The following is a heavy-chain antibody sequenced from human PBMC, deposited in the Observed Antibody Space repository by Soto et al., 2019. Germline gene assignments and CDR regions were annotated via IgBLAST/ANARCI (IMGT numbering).Heavy chain of an antibody. J-gene: IGHJ4*02. Sequence: QVQLVQSGAEVKKPGSSVTVSCKASGGTFSSYAISWVRQAPGQGLEWMGGIIPIFGTANYAQKFQGRVTITADESTSTAYMELSSLRSEDTAVYYCATPQAPYGDDPFDYWGQGTLVTVSS. CDR2: IIPIFGTA. D-gene: IGHD4-17*01. V-gene: IGHV1-69*01. CDR1: GGTFSSYA. CDR3: ATPQAPYGDDPFDY.